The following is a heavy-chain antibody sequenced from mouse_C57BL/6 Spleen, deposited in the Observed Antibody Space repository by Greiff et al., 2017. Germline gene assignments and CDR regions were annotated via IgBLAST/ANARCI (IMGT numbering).Heavy chain of an antibody. Sequence: QVQLKQSGAELMKPGASVKLSCKATGYTFTGYWIEWVKQRPGHGLEWIGEILPGSGSTNYNEKFKGKATFTADTSSNTAYMQLSSLTTEDSAIYYCARSGGIYYGYDGGFDYWGQGTTLTVSS. CDR2: ILPGSGST. CDR3: ARSGGIYYGYDGGFDY. D-gene: IGHD2-2*01. V-gene: IGHV1-9*01. J-gene: IGHJ2*01. CDR1: GYTFTGYW.